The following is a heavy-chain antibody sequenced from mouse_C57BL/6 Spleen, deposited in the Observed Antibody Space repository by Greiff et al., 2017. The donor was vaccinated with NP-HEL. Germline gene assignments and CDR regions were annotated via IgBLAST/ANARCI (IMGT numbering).Heavy chain of an antibody. CDR3: ARAPITTVVVKGYFDV. D-gene: IGHD1-1*01. V-gene: IGHV1-59*01. J-gene: IGHJ1*03. Sequence: VQLQQPGAELVRPGTSVKLSCKASGYTFTSYWMHWVKQRPGQGLEWIGVIDPSDSYTNYNQKFKGKATLTVDTSSSTAYMQLSSLTSEDSAVYYCARAPITTVVVKGYFDVWGTGTTVTVSS. CDR1: GYTFTSYW. CDR2: IDPSDSYT.